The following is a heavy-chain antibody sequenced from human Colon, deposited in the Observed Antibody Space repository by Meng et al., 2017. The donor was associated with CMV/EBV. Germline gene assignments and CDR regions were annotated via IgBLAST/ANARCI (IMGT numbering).Heavy chain of an antibody. V-gene: IGHV1-8*02. CDR3: AVIVPATDYSYGTDV. CDR2: MNPDSGET. D-gene: IGHD2-15*01. J-gene: IGHJ6*02. CDR1: GYTFTSYY. Sequence: ASVKVSCKASGYTFTSYYMHWVRQATGQGLEWMGWMNPDSGETGFGQKFQGRITMTRDTSISTAYLELSSLKSEDTALYFCAVIVPATDYSYGTDVWGQGTTVTVSS.